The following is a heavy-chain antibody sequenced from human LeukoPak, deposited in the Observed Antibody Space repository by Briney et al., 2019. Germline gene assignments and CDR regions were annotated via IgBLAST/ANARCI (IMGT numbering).Heavy chain of an antibody. V-gene: IGHV3-33*01. CDR3: ARDDYDSSGYYYSLGIDY. Sequence: PGGSLRLSCAASGFTFSSYGMHWVRQAPGKGLEWVAVIWYDGSNKYYADSVKGRFTISRDNSKDTLYLQMNSLRAEDTAVYYCARDDYDSSGYYYSLGIDYWGQGTLVTVSS. CDR2: IWYDGSNK. D-gene: IGHD3-22*01. CDR1: GFTFSSYG. J-gene: IGHJ4*02.